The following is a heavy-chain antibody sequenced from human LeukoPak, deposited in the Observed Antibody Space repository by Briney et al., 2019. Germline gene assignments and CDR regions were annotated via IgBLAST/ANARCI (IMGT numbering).Heavy chain of an antibody. V-gene: IGHV3-48*01. J-gene: IGHJ3*02. CDR3: ARVRLGAFDI. Sequence: PGGSLRLSCAASGFTFSSYSMNWVRQAPGKGLEWVSYISSSSSTIYYADSVKGRFTISRDNAKNSLYLQTNSLRAEDTAVYYCARVRLGAFDIWGQGTMVTVSS. CDR1: GFTFSSYS. D-gene: IGHD1-1*01. CDR2: ISSSSSTI.